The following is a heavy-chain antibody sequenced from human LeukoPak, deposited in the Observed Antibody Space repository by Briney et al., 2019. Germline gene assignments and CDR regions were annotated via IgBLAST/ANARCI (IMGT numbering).Heavy chain of an antibody. D-gene: IGHD3-22*01. CDR3: ATTAMAYYDSSGYYY. Sequence: SETLSLTCTVSGGSISSYYWSWIRQPPGKGLEWIGYIYYSGSTHYNPSLKSRVTISVDTSKNQFSLKLSSVTAADTTVYYCATTAMAYYDSSGYYYVGQGTLVTVSS. CDR2: IYYSGST. J-gene: IGHJ4*02. CDR1: GGSISSYY. V-gene: IGHV4-59*12.